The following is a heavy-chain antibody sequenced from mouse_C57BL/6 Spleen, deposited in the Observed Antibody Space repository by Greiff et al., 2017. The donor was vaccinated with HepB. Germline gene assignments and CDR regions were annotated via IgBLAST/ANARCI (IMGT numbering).Heavy chain of an antibody. CDR2: ISDGGSYT. V-gene: IGHV5-4*01. CDR3: ARWLLRGWYFDV. J-gene: IGHJ1*03. CDR1: GFTFSSYA. D-gene: IGHD2-3*01. Sequence: EVHLVESGGGLVKPGGSLKLSCAASGFTFSSYAMSWVRQTPEKRLEWVATISDGGSYTYYPDNVKGRFTISRDNAKNYLYLQMSHLKSEDTAMYYCARWLLRGWYFDVWGTGTTVTVSS.